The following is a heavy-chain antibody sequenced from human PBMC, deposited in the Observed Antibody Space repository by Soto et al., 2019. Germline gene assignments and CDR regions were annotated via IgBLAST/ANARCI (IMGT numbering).Heavy chain of an antibody. CDR2: INAGNGNT. D-gene: IGHD6-13*01. CDR3: ARDWGIATKGNNWFDP. V-gene: IGHV1-3*01. CDR1: GYTFTSYA. Sequence: ASVKVSCKASGYTFTSYAMHWVRQAPGQRLEWMGWINAGNGNTKYSQKFQGRVTITRDTSASTAYMELSSLRSEDTAVYYCARDWGIATKGNNWFDPWGQGTLVTVSS. J-gene: IGHJ5*02.